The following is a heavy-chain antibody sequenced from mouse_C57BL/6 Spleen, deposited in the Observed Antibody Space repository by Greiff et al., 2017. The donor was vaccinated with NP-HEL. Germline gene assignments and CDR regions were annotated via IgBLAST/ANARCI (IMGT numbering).Heavy chain of an antibody. CDR1: GFTFSDYG. CDR3: ARMGSGYAY. D-gene: IGHD3-2*02. CDR2: ISSGSSTI. J-gene: IGHJ3*01. Sequence: DVMLVESGGGLVKPGGSLKLSCAASGFTFSDYGMHWVRQAPEKGLEWVAYISSGSSTIYYADTVKGRFTISRDNAKNTLFLQMTSLRSEDTAMYYCARMGSGYAYWGQGTLVTVSA. V-gene: IGHV5-17*01.